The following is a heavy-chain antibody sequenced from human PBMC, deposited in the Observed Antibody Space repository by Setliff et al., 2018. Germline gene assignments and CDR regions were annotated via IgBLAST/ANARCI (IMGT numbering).Heavy chain of an antibody. D-gene: IGHD2-8*02. Sequence: GASVKVSCKTSGYTFTNFGISWVRQAPGQGLEWLGSISPYTGNTNYPERPQGRITMTTDTLTSTVYMELRSLRPDDTALYYCVRSSAPQIVLAADFDRWGQGTLVTVSS. V-gene: IGHV1-18*01. CDR1: GYTFTNFG. J-gene: IGHJ4*02. CDR3: VRSSAPQIVLAADFDR. CDR2: ISPYTGNT.